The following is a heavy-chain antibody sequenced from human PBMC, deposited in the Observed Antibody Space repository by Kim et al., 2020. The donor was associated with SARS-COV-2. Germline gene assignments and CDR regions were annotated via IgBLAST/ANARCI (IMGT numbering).Heavy chain of an antibody. D-gene: IGHD3-9*01. CDR3: EKGDHYDLLTAYSWYFDL. Sequence: VEGRFTIARDNSKNTLYLQMNSLRAEDTAVYYCEKGDHYDLLTAYSWYFDLWGRGTLVAVSS. V-gene: IGHV3-30*02. J-gene: IGHJ2*01.